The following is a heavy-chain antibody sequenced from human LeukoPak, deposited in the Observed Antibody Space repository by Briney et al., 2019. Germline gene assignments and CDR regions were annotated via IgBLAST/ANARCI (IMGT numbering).Heavy chain of an antibody. CDR3: ARHGRGFFADSYYEMNV. J-gene: IGHJ6*02. CDR1: GFTFSGYE. V-gene: IGHV3-48*03. CDR2: INTSGGTI. Sequence: GGSLRLSCAASGFTFSGYEMNWVRQAPGKGVEWLSYINTSGGTIYYEDSVKGRFTISRHNAESSVYLQMNSLRAEDTGIYYCARHGRGFFADSYYEMNVWGQGTTVTVSS. D-gene: IGHD2/OR15-2a*01.